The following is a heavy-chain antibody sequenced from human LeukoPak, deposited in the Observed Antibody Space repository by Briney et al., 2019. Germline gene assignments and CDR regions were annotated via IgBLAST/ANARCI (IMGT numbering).Heavy chain of an antibody. CDR1: GFTFSSYS. CDR3: TREDHSNYNY. J-gene: IGHJ4*02. D-gene: IGHD4-11*01. Sequence: GGSLRLSCAASGFTFSSYSMNWVRQAPGKELEWVSSISSSSSYIYYADSVKGRFTISRDNAKNSLYLQMNSLRAEDTAVYYCTREDHSNYNYWGQGTLVTVSS. CDR2: ISSSSSYI. V-gene: IGHV3-21*01.